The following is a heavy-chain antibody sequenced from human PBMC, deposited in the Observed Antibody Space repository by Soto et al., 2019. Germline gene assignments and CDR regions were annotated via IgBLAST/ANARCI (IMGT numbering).Heavy chain of an antibody. Sequence: SETLSLTCTVSGVSISSYYWTWIRQPPGKGLEWIGYIYYSGGTNYNPSLKSRVSISVDTSKNQFSLKLSSVTAADTPVFFGARDGGDGHSFDFWGPGTLVTVS. CDR2: IYYSGGT. CDR3: ARDGGDGHSFDF. V-gene: IGHV4-59*01. CDR1: GVSISSYY. J-gene: IGHJ4*02. D-gene: IGHD3-16*01.